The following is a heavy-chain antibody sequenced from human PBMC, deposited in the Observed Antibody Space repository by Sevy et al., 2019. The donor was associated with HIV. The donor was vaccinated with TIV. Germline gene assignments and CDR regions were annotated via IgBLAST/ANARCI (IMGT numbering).Heavy chain of an antibody. CDR3: ATFGGVAGGKHFDY. CDR2: ISGSGGST. J-gene: IGHJ4*02. D-gene: IGHD6-19*01. V-gene: IGHV3-23*01. CDR1: GFTFSSYA. Sequence: GGSLRLSCAASGFTFSSYAMSWVRQAPGKGLEWVSAISGSGGSTYYADSVKGRFTISRDNSKNTLYLQMNSLRAEATAVYYCATFGGVAGGKHFDYWGQGTLVTVSS.